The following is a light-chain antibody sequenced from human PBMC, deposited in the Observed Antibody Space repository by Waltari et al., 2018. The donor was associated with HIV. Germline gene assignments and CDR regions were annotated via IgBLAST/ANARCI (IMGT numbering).Light chain of an antibody. CDR2: DDD. CDR3: QSFETGTQV. V-gene: IGLV6-57*03. Sequence: KFMLTPPHSMSESPGKPLTISCTRTSGSIDSNSVPWFQQRPGSAPTTVIFDDDRRPSGVPARFSGSIDKSSNSASLTISGLRPEDEADYYCQSFETGTQVFGGGTKLTVL. J-gene: IGLJ3*02. CDR1: SGSIDSNS.